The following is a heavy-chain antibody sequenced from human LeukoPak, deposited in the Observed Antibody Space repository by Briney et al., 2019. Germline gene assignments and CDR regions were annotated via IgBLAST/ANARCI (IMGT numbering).Heavy chain of an antibody. V-gene: IGHV5-51*01. CDR2: IYPGDSDT. CDR1: GYTFTNYW. Sequence: GESLKISCKVSGYTFTNYWIGWVRQMPGKGLEWMGIIYPGDSDTRYSPSFQGQVTISADKSISTAYLQWSGLKASDTAMYYCAIRYSGSYNDYWGQGTLVTVSS. D-gene: IGHD1-26*01. J-gene: IGHJ4*02. CDR3: AIRYSGSYNDY.